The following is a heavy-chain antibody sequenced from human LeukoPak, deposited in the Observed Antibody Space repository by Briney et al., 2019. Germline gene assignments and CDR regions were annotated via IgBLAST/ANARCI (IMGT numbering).Heavy chain of an antibody. Sequence: SETLSLTCTVSGGSISSSSYYWGWIRQPPGKGLEWIGSTYYSGSTYYNPSLKSRVTISVDTSKNQFSLKLSSVTAADTAVYYCARHYGSGSYYYYYYGMDVWGQGTTVTVSS. D-gene: IGHD3-10*01. CDR1: GGSISSSSYY. J-gene: IGHJ6*02. CDR2: TYYSGST. V-gene: IGHV4-39*01. CDR3: ARHYGSGSYYYYYYGMDV.